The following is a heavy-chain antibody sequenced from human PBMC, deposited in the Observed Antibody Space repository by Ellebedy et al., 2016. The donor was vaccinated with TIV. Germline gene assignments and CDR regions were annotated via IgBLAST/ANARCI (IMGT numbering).Heavy chain of an antibody. CDR2: SRNKVNSYST. V-gene: IGHV3-72*01. D-gene: IGHD6-19*01. J-gene: IGHJ6*02. CDR3: ARTTAVAGTYYYGMDV. Sequence: GGSLRLSCEASGFRFSDHYMDWVRQAPGKGLEWVARSRNKVNSYSTEYAASVKGRFTVSRDDSKNSVFLQMNSLKTEDTAVYYCARTTAVAGTYYYGMDVWGQGTTVTVSS. CDR1: GFRFSDHY.